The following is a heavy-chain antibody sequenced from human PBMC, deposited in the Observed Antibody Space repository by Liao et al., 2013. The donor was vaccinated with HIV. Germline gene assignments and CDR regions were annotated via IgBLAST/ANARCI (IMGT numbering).Heavy chain of an antibody. D-gene: IGHD5-24*01. CDR1: GGSINNSHHY. V-gene: IGHV4-39*07. Sequence: QLQLQESGPGLVKPSETLSLTCTVSGGSINNSHHYWGWIRQTPGRGLEWIGSVYYTGTPYYNTSLRSRVTLSVDTSKNQFSLSLYSVTAADTAVYFCARGGFYTYYYYYYYLDVWAKGPRSPSP. CDR3: ARGGFYTYYYYYYYLDV. CDR2: VYYTGTP. J-gene: IGHJ6*03.